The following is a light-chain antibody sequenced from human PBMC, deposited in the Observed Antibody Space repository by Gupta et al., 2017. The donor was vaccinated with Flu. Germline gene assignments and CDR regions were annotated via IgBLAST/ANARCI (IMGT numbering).Light chain of an antibody. J-gene: IGLJ3*02. CDR3: SSYTSSSTWV. V-gene: IGLV2-14*01. Sequence: SLGQSITISCTATSSDVGAYNYVSWYQQHPGKAPRVMIYEVSKRPSGVSDRFSGSKSGNTASLTISGLQAEDEADYYCSSYTSSSTWVFGGGTKLTVL. CDR2: EVS. CDR1: SSDVGAYNY.